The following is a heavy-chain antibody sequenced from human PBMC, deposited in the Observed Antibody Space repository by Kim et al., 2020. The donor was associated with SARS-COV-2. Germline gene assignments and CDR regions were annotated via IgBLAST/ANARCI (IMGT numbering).Heavy chain of an antibody. D-gene: IGHD3-16*01. CDR2: ISNGGAGT. CDR1: GFTFDSYA. Sequence: GGSLRLSCSASGFTFDSYAMSWVRQPPGKGLEWVSSISNGGAGTYLTDSVRGRFTIARDNSENTLYLQMNSLRVDATAIYFCAKDLGARGGGATLHIWGQGTAVTVSS. CDR3: AKDLGARGGGATLHI. V-gene: IGHV3-23*01. J-gene: IGHJ3*02.